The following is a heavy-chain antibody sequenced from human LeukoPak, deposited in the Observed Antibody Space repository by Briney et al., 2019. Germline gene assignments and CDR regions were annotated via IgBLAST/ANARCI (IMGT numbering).Heavy chain of an antibody. Sequence: GGSLRLSCATSGFPFSPYTVNWVRQAPGKGLEWVSFISSSNSHIHYADSVKGRFSISRDNAKNSLYVQMNSLRAEDTAVYYCARGGSYSNYYFDYWGQGTLVTVSS. V-gene: IGHV3-21*01. CDR1: GFPFSPYT. CDR3: ARGGSYSNYYFDY. D-gene: IGHD4-11*01. J-gene: IGHJ4*02. CDR2: ISSSNSHI.